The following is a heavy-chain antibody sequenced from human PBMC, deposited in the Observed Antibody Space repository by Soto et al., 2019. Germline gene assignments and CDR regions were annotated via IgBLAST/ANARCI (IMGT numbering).Heavy chain of an antibody. V-gene: IGHV2-5*02. CDR1: GFSLSTKGEG. D-gene: IGHD1-20*01. J-gene: IGHJ5*02. CDR3: AHRDPRYRYNWNGGWFDP. CDR2: IYWVDDK. Sequence: QITLKESGPTLVKPTQTLTLTCTFSGFSLSTKGEGVGWIRQTPGKALEWLAHIYWVDDKSYSPSLKSRFTIVKDTSKNQVVLTMTNMVPVDTATCYCAHRDPRYRYNWNGGWFDPWGQGTLVTVSS.